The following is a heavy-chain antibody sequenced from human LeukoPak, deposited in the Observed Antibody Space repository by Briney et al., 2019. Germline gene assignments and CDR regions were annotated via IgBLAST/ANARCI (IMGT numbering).Heavy chain of an antibody. J-gene: IGHJ4*02. Sequence: GGSLRLSCAASGFTFSRNGMTWVRQAPGKGLEWVSAISGSGGNTYYADSVKGRFTISRDNSKNTLYLQMNSLRAEDTAVYYCASTGYYASSGYYGLGYWGQGTLVTVSS. CDR3: ASTGYYASSGYYGLGY. V-gene: IGHV3-23*01. CDR1: GFTFSRNG. D-gene: IGHD3-22*01. CDR2: ISGSGGNT.